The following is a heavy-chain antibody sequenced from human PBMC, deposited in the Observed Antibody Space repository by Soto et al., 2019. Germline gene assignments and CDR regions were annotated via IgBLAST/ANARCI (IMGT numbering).Heavy chain of an antibody. V-gene: IGHV3-33*01. CDR2: IWYDGSNK. J-gene: IGHJ4*02. CDR1: GFTFSSYG. Sequence: QVQLVESGGGVVQPGRSLRLSCEASGFTFSSYGMHWVRQAPGKGLEWVAVIWYDGSNKYYADSVKGRFTISRDNSKNTLYLQMNSLRAEDTAVYYCARDSGYDSLFDYWGQGTLVTVSS. D-gene: IGHD5-12*01. CDR3: ARDSGYDSLFDY.